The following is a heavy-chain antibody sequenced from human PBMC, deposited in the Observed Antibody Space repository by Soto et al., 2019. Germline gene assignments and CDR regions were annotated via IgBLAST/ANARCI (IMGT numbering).Heavy chain of an antibody. D-gene: IGHD2-15*01. CDR2: IYYSGST. V-gene: IGHV4-59*01. J-gene: IGHJ4*02. CDR3: AREDIVVAVFDY. CDR1: CGSISSYY. Sequence: SETLSLTCTVSCGSISSYYWSWIRQPPGKGLEWIGYIYYSGSTNYNPSLKSRVTISVDTSKNQFSLKLSSVTAADTAVYYCAREDIVVAVFDYWGQGTLVTVSS.